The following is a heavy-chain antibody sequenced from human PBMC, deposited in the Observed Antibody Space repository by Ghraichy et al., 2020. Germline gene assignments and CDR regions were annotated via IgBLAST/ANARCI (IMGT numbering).Heavy chain of an antibody. V-gene: IGHV4-4*02. CDR3: ARGGDWQFDY. CDR1: GGSISTDKW. Sequence: SETLSLTCAVSGGSISTDKWWTWVRQPPGKGLEWIGEIHHSGSTNYNPSLKSRVSLSVDRSKNHFSLKMTSVTAAVTAVYYCARGGDWQFDYWGQGTLVTVSS. D-gene: IGHD2-21*02. CDR2: IHHSGST. J-gene: IGHJ4*02.